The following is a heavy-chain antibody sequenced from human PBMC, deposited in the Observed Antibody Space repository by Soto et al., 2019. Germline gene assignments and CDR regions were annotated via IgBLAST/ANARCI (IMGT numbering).Heavy chain of an antibody. CDR2: ISWNSGSI. CDR3: AKDESYSGSFSAAFDY. Sequence: GGSLRLSCAASGFTFDDYAMHWVRQAPGKGLEWVSGISWNSGSIGYADSVKGRFTISRDNAKNSLYLQMNSLRAEDTALYYCAKDESYSGSFSAAFDYWGQGTLVTVSS. J-gene: IGHJ4*02. D-gene: IGHD1-26*01. V-gene: IGHV3-9*01. CDR1: GFTFDDYA.